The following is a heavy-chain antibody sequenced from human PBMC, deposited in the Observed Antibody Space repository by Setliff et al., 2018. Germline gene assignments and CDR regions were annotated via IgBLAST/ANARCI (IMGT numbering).Heavy chain of an antibody. V-gene: IGHV3-21*01. CDR3: ARGHPPGAFSYMDV. CDR1: GFTFSSYT. Sequence: GESLKISCAASGFTFSSYTMNWVRQAPGKGLEWVTAISSSSTYIFYADSVKGRFTTSRDNARNALYLQMNSLRAEDTAVYFCARGHPPGAFSYMDVWGKGTTVTVSS. CDR2: ISSSSTYI. J-gene: IGHJ6*03.